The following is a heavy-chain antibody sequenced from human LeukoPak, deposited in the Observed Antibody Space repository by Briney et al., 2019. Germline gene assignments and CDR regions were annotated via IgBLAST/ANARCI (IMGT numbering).Heavy chain of an antibody. V-gene: IGHV4-59*01. Sequence: PSETLSLTCAVSGGSISSYYWSWIRQPPGKGLEWIGYIYYSGSTNYNPSLKSRVTISVDTSKNQFSLKLSSVTAADTAVYYCARVLGDYYYDSSGYYYVNWGQGTLFTVSS. D-gene: IGHD3-22*01. CDR2: IYYSGST. CDR3: ARVLGDYYYDSSGYYYVN. J-gene: IGHJ4*02. CDR1: GGSISSYY.